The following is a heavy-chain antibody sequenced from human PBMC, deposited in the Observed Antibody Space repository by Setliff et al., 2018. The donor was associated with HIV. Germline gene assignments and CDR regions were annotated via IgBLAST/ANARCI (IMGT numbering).Heavy chain of an antibody. CDR2: IYHAGNT. J-gene: IGHJ3*02. V-gene: IGHV4-38-2*02. CDR3: ARGTTLNVVPDAFDI. D-gene: IGHD4-17*01. Sequence: SETLSLTCTVTGYSISSGYYWAWIRQPPGKGLEGIGHIYHAGNTYYNPSLKSRVTISVDTSKNQISLRLNSLTAADTALYYCARGTTLNVVPDAFDIWGQGRMVT. CDR1: GYSISSGYY.